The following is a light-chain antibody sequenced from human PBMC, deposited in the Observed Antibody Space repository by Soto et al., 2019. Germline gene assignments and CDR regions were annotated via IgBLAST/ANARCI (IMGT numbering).Light chain of an antibody. V-gene: IGLV2-14*01. CDR2: DVS. J-gene: IGLJ2*01. CDR1: SSDVGGYNY. CDR3: SSYTISISYLI. Sequence: QSALTQPAFVSGSPGQSITISCTGSSSDVGGYNYVSWYQQHPGKAPKLMFYDVSDRPSGVSNRFSGSKSGNTASLTISGLQAEDEADYYCSSYTISISYLIFGGGTKVTVL.